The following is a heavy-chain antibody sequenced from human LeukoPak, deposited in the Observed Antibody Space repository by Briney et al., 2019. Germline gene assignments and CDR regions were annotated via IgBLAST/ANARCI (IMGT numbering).Heavy chain of an antibody. D-gene: IGHD3-10*01. V-gene: IGHV4-30-4*08. CDR3: ARDAGYGSGSPFDY. CDR2: IYYSGST. Sequence: SETLSLTCTVSGGSISSGDYYWGWIRQPPGKGLEWIGYIYYSGSTYYNPSLKRRVTISVDTSKNQFSLKLSSVTAADTAVYYCARDAGYGSGSPFDYWGQGTLVTVSS. CDR1: GGSISSGDYY. J-gene: IGHJ4*02.